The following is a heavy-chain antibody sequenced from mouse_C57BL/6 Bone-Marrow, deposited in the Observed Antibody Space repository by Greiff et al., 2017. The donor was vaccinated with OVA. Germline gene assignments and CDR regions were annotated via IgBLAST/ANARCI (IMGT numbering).Heavy chain of an antibody. J-gene: IGHJ1*03. V-gene: IGHV5-6*01. Sequence: EVKLVESGGDLVKPGGSLKLSCAASGFTFSSYGMSWVRQTPDKRLEWVATISSGGSYTYYPDSVKGRFTISRDNAKNTVYLQMSSLKSEDTAMYYYAREIYYCGSSYWYFDVWGTGTTVTVSS. CDR2: ISSGGSYT. CDR1: GFTFSSYG. D-gene: IGHD1-1*01. CDR3: AREIYYCGSSYWYFDV.